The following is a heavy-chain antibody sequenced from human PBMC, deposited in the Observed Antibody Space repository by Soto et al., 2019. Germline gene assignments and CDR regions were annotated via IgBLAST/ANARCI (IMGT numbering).Heavy chain of an antibody. J-gene: IGHJ4*02. Sequence: QVQLVQSGAEVKKPGASVKVSCKASGYTFTSYAMNWVRQAPGQRLEWMGWINTGNGNTKYSQKFQGRVTITRDTSASTAYMEVSSRRYEGTAVYYCARDIGAGDYWGQGTLVTVSS. CDR2: INTGNGNT. V-gene: IGHV1-3*04. CDR3: ARDIGAGDY. D-gene: IGHD6-25*01. CDR1: GYTFTSYA.